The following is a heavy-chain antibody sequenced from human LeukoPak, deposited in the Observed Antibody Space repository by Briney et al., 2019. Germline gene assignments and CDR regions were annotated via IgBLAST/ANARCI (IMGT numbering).Heavy chain of an antibody. Sequence: GGSLRLSCAASGFTFSSYGMHWVRQAPGKGLEWVAVIWYDGSNKYYADSVKGRFTISRDNSKNTLYLQMNSLRAEDTAVYYCAKSDDYVWGSYRYTPADYWGQGTLVTVSS. CDR3: AKSDDYVWGSYRYTPADY. V-gene: IGHV3-33*06. CDR1: GFTFSSYG. D-gene: IGHD3-16*02. CDR2: IWYDGSNK. J-gene: IGHJ4*02.